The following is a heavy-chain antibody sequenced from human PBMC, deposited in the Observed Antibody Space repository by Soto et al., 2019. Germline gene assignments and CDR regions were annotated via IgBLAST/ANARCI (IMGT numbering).Heavy chain of an antibody. CDR1: GFTFSSYW. V-gene: IGHV3-74*01. CDR2: INSDGRST. D-gene: IGHD3-22*01. CDR3: ARDYYDSSGYLNWFDP. Sequence: GGSLRLSCAASGFTFSSYWMHLVRQAPGKGLVWVSRINSDGRSTSYADSVKGRFTISRDNAKNTLYLQMNSLRAEDTAVYYCARDYYDSSGYLNWFDPWGLGTLVTVSS. J-gene: IGHJ5*02.